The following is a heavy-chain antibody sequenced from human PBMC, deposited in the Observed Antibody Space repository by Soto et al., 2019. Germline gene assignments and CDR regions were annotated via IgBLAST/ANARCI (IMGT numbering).Heavy chain of an antibody. CDR3: ARGGAVLRFWEWLSAPADY. J-gene: IGHJ4*02. V-gene: IGHV1-18*01. D-gene: IGHD3-3*01. Sequence: QVQLVQSGAEVKKPGASVKVSCKASGYTFTSYGISWVRQAPGQGLEWMGWISAYNGNTNYAQKLQGRVTMTTVTSTSTAYRELRSLRSDVTAEYYCARGGAVLRFWEWLSAPADYWGQGTLVTVSS. CDR2: ISAYNGNT. CDR1: GYTFTSYG.